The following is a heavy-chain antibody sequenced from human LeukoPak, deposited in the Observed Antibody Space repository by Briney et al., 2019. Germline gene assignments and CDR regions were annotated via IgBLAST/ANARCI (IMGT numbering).Heavy chain of an antibody. CDR2: INPNSGGT. J-gene: IGHJ4*02. Sequence: GASVKVSCKASGYTFTGYYMHWVRQAPGQGLEWMGWINPNSGGTNYAQRFQGRVTMTRDTSISTAYMELSRLRSDDTAVYYCAVDYYDSSGYLYWGQGTLVTVSS. V-gene: IGHV1-2*02. CDR1: GYTFTGYY. CDR3: AVDYYDSSGYLY. D-gene: IGHD3-22*01.